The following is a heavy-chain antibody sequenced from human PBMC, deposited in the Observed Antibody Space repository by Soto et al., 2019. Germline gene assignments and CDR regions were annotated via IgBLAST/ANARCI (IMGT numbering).Heavy chain of an antibody. V-gene: IGHV3-23*01. CDR2: ISNSGDAT. CDR3: ATDFNGKYFLDY. J-gene: IGHJ4*02. Sequence: GGSLRLSCASSGFGFSNYAMNWVRQAPRKGLEWVSSISNSGDATYYADSVKGRFTISRDTSKNTLYLHMNNLRVEDTALYYCATDFNGKYFLDYLGRGTLVTVSS. D-gene: IGHD2-8*01. CDR1: GFGFSNYA.